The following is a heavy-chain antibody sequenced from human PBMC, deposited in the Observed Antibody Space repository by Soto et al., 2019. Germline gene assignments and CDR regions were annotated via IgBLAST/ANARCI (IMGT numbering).Heavy chain of an antibody. D-gene: IGHD1-7*01. CDR2: IKQDGSEK. CDR3: ARDYRYNWNYASYYYYGMDV. CDR1: GFTFSSYW. J-gene: IGHJ6*02. Sequence: GGSLRLSCAASGFTFSSYWMSWVRQAPGKGLEWVANIKQDGSEKYYVDSVKGRFTISRDNAKNSLYLQMNSLRAEDTAVYYCARDYRYNWNYASYYYYGMDVWGQGTTVTVSS. V-gene: IGHV3-7*01.